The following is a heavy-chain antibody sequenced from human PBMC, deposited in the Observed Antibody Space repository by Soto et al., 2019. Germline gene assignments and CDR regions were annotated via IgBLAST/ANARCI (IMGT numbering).Heavy chain of an antibody. D-gene: IGHD6-6*01. J-gene: IGHJ6*03. CDR1: GGSFSGYY. CDR2: INHSGST. CDR3: GSKDSSSSVNYYYYMDV. Sequence: SETLSLTCAVYGGSFSGYYWSYIRQPPGKGLEWIGEINHSGSTTYNPSLKSRATISVDTSKNQFSLKLSSVTAADTAVYYCGSKDSSSSVNYYYYMDVWGKGTTVTVSS. V-gene: IGHV4-34*01.